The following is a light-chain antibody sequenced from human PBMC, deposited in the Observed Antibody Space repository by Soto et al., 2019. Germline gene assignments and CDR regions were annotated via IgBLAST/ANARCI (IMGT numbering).Light chain of an antibody. V-gene: IGKV3-20*01. J-gene: IGKJ1*01. CDR1: QSVSSNY. CDR2: GAS. Sequence: ESVLTQSPGTLSLSPGERATLSCRASQSVSSNYLAWYQQKPGQAPRLLIYGASSRATGTPDRFGGSGSGVDVTLTTSRLEPEDFAVYYCQQFGSYPPSWTFGQGTKVEIK. CDR3: QQFGSYPPSWT.